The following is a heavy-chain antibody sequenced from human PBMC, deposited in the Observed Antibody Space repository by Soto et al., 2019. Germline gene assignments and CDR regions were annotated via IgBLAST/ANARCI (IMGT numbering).Heavy chain of an antibody. Sequence: GGSLRLSCIASGFTFRNYSIAWVRQAPGEDLEWVSAIGTSGTPTLYADSVKSRFSISRDDSRNTVSLQMNSLGVEDKATYYCTRIMWSSRRDALDIWGQGTTVTVSS. CDR1: GFTFRNYS. V-gene: IGHV3-23*01. D-gene: IGHD2-21*01. CDR3: TRIMWSSRRDALDI. CDR2: IGTSGTPT. J-gene: IGHJ6*02.